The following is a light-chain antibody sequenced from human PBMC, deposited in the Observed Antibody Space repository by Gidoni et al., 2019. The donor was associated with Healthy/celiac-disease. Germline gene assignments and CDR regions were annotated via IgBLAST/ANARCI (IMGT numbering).Light chain of an antibody. V-gene: IGKV1-5*01. Sequence: DIQMTQSPSTLSASVGDRDTITCRASQSISSWLAWYQQKPGKAPKLLIYDASSLESGVPSRFSGGGSGTEFTLTISGLQPDDFATYYCQQYNSWTFGQXTKVEIK. CDR1: QSISSW. CDR2: DAS. J-gene: IGKJ1*01. CDR3: QQYNSWT.